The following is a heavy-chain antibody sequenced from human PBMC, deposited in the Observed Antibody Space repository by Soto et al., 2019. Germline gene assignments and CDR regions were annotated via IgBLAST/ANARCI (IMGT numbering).Heavy chain of an antibody. D-gene: IGHD3-3*01. CDR1: GYPVTAYY. CDR3: ARGGGVGVAGSAAFDM. J-gene: IGHJ3*02. CDR2: INPATGAA. Sequence: QLHLVQSGAVVKKPGASVTVSCSASGYPVTAYYMHWVRQAPGRGLEWMGGINPATGAAKYTQTFRGRVTRAGDASRSTVFMELRGLTSGDTPVFSCARGGGVGVAGSAAFDMWGQGTLVTVSS. V-gene: IGHV1-2*02.